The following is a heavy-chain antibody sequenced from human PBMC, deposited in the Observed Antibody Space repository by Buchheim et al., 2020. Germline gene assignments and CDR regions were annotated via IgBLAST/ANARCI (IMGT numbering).Heavy chain of an antibody. CDR1: GFTFSSYS. V-gene: IGHV3-21*01. Sequence: EVQLVESGGGLVKPGGSLRLSCAASGFTFSSYSMNWVRQAPGKGLEWVSSISSSSSYIYYADSVKGRFTISRENAKNSLYLQMNSLRAEDTAVYYCARDRYYYDSSGYTPDAFDIWGQGT. CDR3: ARDRYYYDSSGYTPDAFDI. J-gene: IGHJ3*02. D-gene: IGHD3-22*01. CDR2: ISSSSSYI.